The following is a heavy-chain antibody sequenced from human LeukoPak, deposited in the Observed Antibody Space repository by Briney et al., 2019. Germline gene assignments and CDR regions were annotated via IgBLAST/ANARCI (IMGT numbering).Heavy chain of an antibody. D-gene: IGHD3-10*01. CDR2: INSDGSST. CDR3: ARGLEMRVYYYGSGGDY. CDR1: GFTFSSYW. Sequence: GGSLRLSCAASGFTFSSYWMHWVRQAPGKGLVWVSRINSDGSSTSYADSVKGRFTISRDNAKNTLYLQMNSLRAEDTAVYYCARGLEMRVYYYGSGGDYWGQGTLVTVSS. J-gene: IGHJ4*02. V-gene: IGHV3-74*01.